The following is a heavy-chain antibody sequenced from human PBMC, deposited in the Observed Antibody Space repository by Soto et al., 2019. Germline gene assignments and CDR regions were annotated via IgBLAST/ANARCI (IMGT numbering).Heavy chain of an antibody. CDR2: IYYSGST. J-gene: IGHJ6*02. V-gene: IGHV4-31*03. CDR1: GDSISSAGYY. CDR3: ARDQGYDSWSGYYTGIRTYGMDV. D-gene: IGHD3-3*01. Sequence: LSLTCTVSGDSISSAGYYWSWIRQHPAKGLERIGSIYYSGSTYYNPSLKSRVTISVDTSKNQFSLKLSSVTAADTAVYYCARDQGYDSWSGYYTGIRTYGMDVWGQGTTLTVSS.